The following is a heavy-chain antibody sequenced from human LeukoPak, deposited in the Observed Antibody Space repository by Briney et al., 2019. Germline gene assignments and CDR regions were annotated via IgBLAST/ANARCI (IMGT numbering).Heavy chain of an antibody. Sequence: PGGSLRLSCAASGFIFSSYSMNWVRRAPGRGLEWISYIGLASGVTSYADSVKGRFAISSDTARNSLYLHMYSLRAEDTAVYYCTRGHNWAFDYWGQGALVTVSS. CDR3: TRGHNWAFDY. V-gene: IGHV3-48*04. CDR1: GFIFSSYS. CDR2: IGLASGVT. D-gene: IGHD1-20*01. J-gene: IGHJ4*01.